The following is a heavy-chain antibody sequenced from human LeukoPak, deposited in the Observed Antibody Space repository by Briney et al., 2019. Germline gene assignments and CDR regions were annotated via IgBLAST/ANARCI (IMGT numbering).Heavy chain of an antibody. Sequence: GGSLKISCKGSGYRFTRYPIGGVRQMPGKGLEWMGIIYPGDSDTRYSPSFPGQVSISADTSISTAYLQWSRLKASDTALYYCARHSHSSGWSSFGYWGQGTLVTVSS. D-gene: IGHD6-19*01. CDR1: GYRFTRYP. J-gene: IGHJ4*02. CDR2: IYPGDSDT. V-gene: IGHV5-51*01. CDR3: ARHSHSSGWSSFGY.